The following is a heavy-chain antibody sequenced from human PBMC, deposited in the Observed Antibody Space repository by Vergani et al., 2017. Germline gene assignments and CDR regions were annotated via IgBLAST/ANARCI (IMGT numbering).Heavy chain of an antibody. V-gene: IGHV3-30-3*01. J-gene: IGHJ6*03. CDR3: ARDLTVGEGEYYYYYMDV. D-gene: IGHD4-23*01. CDR2: ISYDGSNK. Sequence: VQLVESGGVVVQPGGSLRLSCAASGFTFSSYAMHWVRQAPGKGLEWVAVISYDGSNKYYADSVKGRFTISRDNSKNTLYLQMNSLRAEDTAVYYCARDLTVGEGEYYYYYMDVWGKGTTVTVSS. CDR1: GFTFSSYA.